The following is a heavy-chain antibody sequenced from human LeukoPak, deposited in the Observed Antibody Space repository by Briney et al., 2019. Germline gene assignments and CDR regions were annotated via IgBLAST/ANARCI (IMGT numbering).Heavy chain of an antibody. V-gene: IGHV3-74*01. D-gene: IGHD3-22*01. Sequence: GGSLRLSCAASGFTFSSYWMHWVRQDPVKGLLWVSRINGDGSSTDYADSEKGRFTIPRGNAKNTVYLQMNSLKAEDTAVYYCVRGYSSGYRLDYWGQGTLVTVSS. CDR2: INGDGSST. CDR3: VRGYSSGYRLDY. J-gene: IGHJ4*02. CDR1: GFTFSSYW.